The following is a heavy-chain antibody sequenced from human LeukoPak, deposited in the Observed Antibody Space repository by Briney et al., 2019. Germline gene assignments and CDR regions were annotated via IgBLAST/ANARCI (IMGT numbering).Heavy chain of an antibody. CDR1: GFTFSSYA. CDR3: AKDLLTYYYDSSGYYYVGGFDY. D-gene: IGHD3-22*01. CDR2: ISGSGGST. J-gene: IGHJ4*02. Sequence: PGGSLRLSCAASGFTFSSYAMSWVRQAPGKGLEWVSAISGSGGSTYYADSVKGRFTISRDNSKNTLYLQMNSLRAEDTAVYYCAKDLLTYYYDSSGYYYVGGFDYWGQGTLVTVSS. V-gene: IGHV3-23*01.